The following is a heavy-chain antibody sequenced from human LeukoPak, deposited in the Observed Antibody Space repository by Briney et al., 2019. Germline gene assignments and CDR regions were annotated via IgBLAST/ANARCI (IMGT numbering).Heavy chain of an antibody. CDR3: AKLNPVYYDGGVMDNWFDP. CDR1: GFTFSSYW. D-gene: IGHD3-22*01. CDR2: IKQDGSEK. Sequence: GGSLRLSXAASGFTFSSYWMSWVGQAPGKGLEWVANIKQDGSEKYYVDSVKGRFTISRDNAKNSLYLQMNSPRAEDTAVYYCAKLNPVYYDGGVMDNWFDPWGQGTLVTVSS. J-gene: IGHJ5*02. V-gene: IGHV3-7*01.